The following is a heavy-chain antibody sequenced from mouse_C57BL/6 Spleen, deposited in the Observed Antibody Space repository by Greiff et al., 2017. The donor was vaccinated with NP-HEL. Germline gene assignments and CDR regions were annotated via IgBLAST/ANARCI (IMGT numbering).Heavy chain of an antibody. Sequence: QVQLQQSGAELVKPGASVKMSCKASGYTFTSYWITWVKQRPGQGLEWIGDIYPGSGSTNYNDKFKSKATLTVDTSSSTAYMQLSSLTSEDSAFYYCARLYYGSSLAWFAYWGQGTLVTVAA. V-gene: IGHV1-55*01. CDR3: ARLYYGSSLAWFAY. J-gene: IGHJ3*01. D-gene: IGHD1-1*01. CDR1: GYTFTSYW. CDR2: IYPGSGST.